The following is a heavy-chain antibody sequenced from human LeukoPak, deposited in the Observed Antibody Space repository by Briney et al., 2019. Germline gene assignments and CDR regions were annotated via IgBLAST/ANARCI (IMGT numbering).Heavy chain of an antibody. D-gene: IGHD3-22*01. Sequence: SVKVSCKASGGTFSGYGINWVRQAPGQGLEWMGRVVPMSGTANYAQKFQGRVTITTDESTSTAYMELTSLRCEDTAVYYCARDFYYDTSGGGLTWGQGTMVTVSS. CDR3: ARDFYYDTSGGGLT. J-gene: IGHJ3*01. CDR2: VVPMSGTA. V-gene: IGHV1-69*05. CDR1: GGTFSGYG.